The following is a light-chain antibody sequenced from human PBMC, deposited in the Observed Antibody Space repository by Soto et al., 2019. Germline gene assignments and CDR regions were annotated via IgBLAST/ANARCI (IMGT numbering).Light chain of an antibody. CDR3: RQHNQGPIT. Sequence: EIVLTPSPATLSVSPGATASLSCRASQSAGNFLAWYHQKPGQAPRLLIYYISTRATGIPARLSGSGSGTEFTLTINGLQSEDSAVYYCRQHNQGPITFGQGTRLEIK. J-gene: IGKJ5*01. V-gene: IGKV3D-15*01. CDR1: QSAGNF. CDR2: YIS.